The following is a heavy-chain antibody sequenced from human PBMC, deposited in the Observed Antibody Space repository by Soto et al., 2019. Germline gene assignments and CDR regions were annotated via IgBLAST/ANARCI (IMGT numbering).Heavy chain of an antibody. CDR1: GGTFSSYA. CDR2: IIPIFGTA. D-gene: IGHD4-17*01. J-gene: IGHJ6*02. V-gene: IGHV1-69*13. CDR3: ARSGLTTSAYYYGMDV. Sequence: ASVKVSCKASGGTFSSYAISWVRQAPGQGLEWMGGIIPIFGTANYAQKFQGRVTITADESTSTAYMELSSLRSEDTAVYYCARSGLTTSAYYYGMDVWGQGTTVTVSS.